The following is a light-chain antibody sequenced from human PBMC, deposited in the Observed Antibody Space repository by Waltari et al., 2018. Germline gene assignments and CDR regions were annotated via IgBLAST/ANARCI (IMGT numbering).Light chain of an antibody. CDR2: DVS. CDR1: SSDVGSYNS. Sequence: QSALTQPASVSGSPGQSLTISCTGTSSDVGSYNSVSWYQQHPGKAPRLLIYDVSCRPSGVADRVSGSKSGNGASLTISGLQAEDEADYYCSSFTGTSTLFGTGTEVTVL. J-gene: IGLJ1*01. CDR3: SSFTGTSTL. V-gene: IGLV2-14*03.